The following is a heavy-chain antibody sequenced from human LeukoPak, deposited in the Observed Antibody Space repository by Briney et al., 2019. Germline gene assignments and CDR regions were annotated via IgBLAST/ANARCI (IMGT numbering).Heavy chain of an antibody. CDR1: GFTFSSFA. CDR3: ARVTGYSNGWPDY. CDR2: INSNGDST. D-gene: IGHD6-19*01. V-gene: IGHV3-64*01. Sequence: GGSLRLSCAASGFTFSSFAMHWVRQAPGKGLEYVSAINSNGDSTYYANSVKGRFTISRDNSKNTLYLQMGSLRLEDMAVYYCARVTGYSNGWPDYWGQGTLVNVSS. J-gene: IGHJ4*02.